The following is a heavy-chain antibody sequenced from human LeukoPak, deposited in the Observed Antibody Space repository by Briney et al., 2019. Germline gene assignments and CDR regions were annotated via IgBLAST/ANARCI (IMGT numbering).Heavy chain of an antibody. D-gene: IGHD3-16*01. V-gene: IGHV3-48*01. CDR3: VRDQGGAVSY. Sequence: GGSLRLSCAASGFTFSSYSMNWVRQAPGKGLEWVSYISSSGSTIYYADSVKGRFIISRDNAKSSLFLQMNSLRAEDTSVYYCVRDQGGAVSYWGQGTLVTVSS. J-gene: IGHJ4*02. CDR2: ISSSGSTI. CDR1: GFTFSSYS.